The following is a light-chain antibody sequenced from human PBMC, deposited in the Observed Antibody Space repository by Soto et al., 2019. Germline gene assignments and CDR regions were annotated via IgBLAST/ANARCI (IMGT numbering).Light chain of an antibody. Sequence: QLVLTQPASVSGSPGQSITISCTGTSSDIGGYNYVSWYQHHPGTAPKLMIYDVTNRPSGVSNRFSGSKSGNTASLSIFGLQAEDEADYYCCSYTSSNSLVFGGGTKLTVL. CDR2: DVT. V-gene: IGLV2-14*03. J-gene: IGLJ2*01. CDR3: CSYTSSNSLV. CDR1: SSDIGGYNY.